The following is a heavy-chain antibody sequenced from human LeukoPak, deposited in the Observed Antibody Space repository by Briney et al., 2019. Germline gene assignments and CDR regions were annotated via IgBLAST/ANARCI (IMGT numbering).Heavy chain of an antibody. Sequence: GGSLRLSCAASGFTFSSYAMSWVRQAPGRGLEWVSAISGSGGSTYYADSVKGRFPIPRDHSKNTLYLQMNSLRAEDTAVYYCAKDDQQLAKTPFDYWRQGTLVTVSS. CDR2: ISGSGGST. CDR1: GFTFSSYA. D-gene: IGHD6-13*01. CDR3: AKDDQQLAKTPFDY. J-gene: IGHJ4*02. V-gene: IGHV3-23*01.